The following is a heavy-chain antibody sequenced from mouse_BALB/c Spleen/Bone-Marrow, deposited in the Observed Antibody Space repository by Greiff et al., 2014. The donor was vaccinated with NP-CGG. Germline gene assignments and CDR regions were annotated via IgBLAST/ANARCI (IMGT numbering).Heavy chain of an antibody. V-gene: IGHV1S16*01. CDR3: TSLSLLRGYFDY. CDR2: INPSNGGT. Sequence: QVQLQQSGAELVKPGTSVKLSCKASGYTFTSYYIYWVKQRPGQGLKWIGEINPSNGGTNFNEKFKSKATLTVDKSSSTAYMQLSSLTSEDSAVYYCTSLSLLRGYFDYWGQGTTLTVSS. CDR1: GYTFTSYY. D-gene: IGHD1-2*01. J-gene: IGHJ2*01.